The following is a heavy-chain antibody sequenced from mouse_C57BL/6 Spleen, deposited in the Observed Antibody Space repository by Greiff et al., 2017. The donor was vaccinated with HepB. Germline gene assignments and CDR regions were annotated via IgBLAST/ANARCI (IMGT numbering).Heavy chain of an antibody. CDR2: IDPSDSYT. D-gene: IGHD4-1*02. Sequence: QVQLQQPGAELVKPGASVKLSCKASGYTFTSYWMQWVKQRPGQGLEWIGEIDPSDSYTNYNQKFKGKATLTVDTSSSTAYMQLSSLTSEDSAVYYCARGTPTGTAYWGQGTLVTVSA. J-gene: IGHJ3*01. V-gene: IGHV1-50*01. CDR3: ARGTPTGTAY. CDR1: GYTFTSYW.